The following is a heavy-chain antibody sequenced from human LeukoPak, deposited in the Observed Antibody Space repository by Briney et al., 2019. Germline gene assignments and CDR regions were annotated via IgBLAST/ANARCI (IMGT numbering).Heavy chain of an antibody. J-gene: IGHJ4*02. CDR2: INHSGST. CDR1: GGSFSGYS. D-gene: IGHD3-22*01. CDR3: ARGTVHDSSGYLYYFDY. V-gene: IGHV4-34*01. Sequence: PSETLSLTCAVYGGSFSGYSWSWIRQPPRKGLEWIGEINHSGSTNYNPSLKSRDTISVDMFKNQFSLKLSSVTAADTAVDYCARGTVHDSSGYLYYFDYWGQGTLVTVSS.